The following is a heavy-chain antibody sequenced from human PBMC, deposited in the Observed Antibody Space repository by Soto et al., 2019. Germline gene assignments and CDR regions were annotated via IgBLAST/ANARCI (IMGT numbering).Heavy chain of an antibody. CDR1: GFTFSDSP. V-gene: IGHV3-73*01. D-gene: IGHD2-15*01. CDR3: TSHSPEDMRRT. Sequence: LRLSCTASGFTFSDSPMHWVRQASGKGLEWVGRIRSKANNYATAYGASVKGRFTISRDDSKNTAYLQMNSLKTEDAAVYYCTSHSPEDMRRTWGQGTLVTVSS. CDR2: IRSKANNYAT. J-gene: IGHJ5*02.